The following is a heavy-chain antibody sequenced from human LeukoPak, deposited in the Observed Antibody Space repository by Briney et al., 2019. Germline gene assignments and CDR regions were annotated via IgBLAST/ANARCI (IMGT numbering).Heavy chain of an antibody. D-gene: IGHD5-12*01. CDR1: GFAFSNYW. J-gene: IGHJ4*02. CDR3: AGAYSAYDPFDY. CDR2: LNADGNSI. Sequence: GGSLRLSCAASGFAFSNYWMHWVRQAPGKGLVWVSRLNADGNSITYADSVRGRFTISRDNAKNTVHLQMNSLRVEDTAIYFCAGAYSAYDPFDYWGQGILVTVSS. V-gene: IGHV3-74*01.